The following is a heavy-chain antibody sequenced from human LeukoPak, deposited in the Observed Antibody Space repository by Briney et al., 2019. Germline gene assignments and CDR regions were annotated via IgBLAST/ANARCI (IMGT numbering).Heavy chain of an antibody. V-gene: IGHV4-39*01. CDR2: IYYSGST. CDR1: GGPISSSSYY. D-gene: IGHD2-15*01. Sequence: SETLSLTCTVSGGPISSSSYYWGWIRQPPGKGLEWIGSIYYSGSTYYNPSLKSRVTISVDTSKNQFSLKLSSVTAADTAVYYCARSYCSGGSCYKFDYWGQGTLVTVSS. J-gene: IGHJ4*02. CDR3: ARSYCSGGSCYKFDY.